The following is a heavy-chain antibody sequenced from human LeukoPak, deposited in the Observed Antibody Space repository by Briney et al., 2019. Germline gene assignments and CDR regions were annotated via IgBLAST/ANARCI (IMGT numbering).Heavy chain of an antibody. CDR1: GGSISSYY. CDR2: IYYSGST. D-gene: IGHD2-21*02. CDR3: ARNVVVTAGAFDI. Sequence: SETLSPTCTVSGGSISSYYWSWIRQPPGKGLEWIGYIYYSGSTNYNPSLKSRVTISVDTSKNQFSLKLSSVTAADTAVYYCARNVVVTAGAFDIWGQGTMVTVSS. V-gene: IGHV4-59*01. J-gene: IGHJ3*02.